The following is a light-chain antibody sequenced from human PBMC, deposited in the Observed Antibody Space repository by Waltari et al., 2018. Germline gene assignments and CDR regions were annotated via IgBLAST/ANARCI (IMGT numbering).Light chain of an antibody. CDR2: GVS. CDR1: SSDVGSYNL. CDR3: CSYAGSKFYV. Sequence: QSALTQPASVSGSPGQSITISCTGTSSDVGSYNLVSWYQQHPGKGPKLMSYGVSKRPSGVSNRFSGSKSGNTASLTISGLQAEDEAEYYCCSYAGSKFYVFGTGTKVTVL. V-gene: IGLV2-23*02. J-gene: IGLJ1*01.